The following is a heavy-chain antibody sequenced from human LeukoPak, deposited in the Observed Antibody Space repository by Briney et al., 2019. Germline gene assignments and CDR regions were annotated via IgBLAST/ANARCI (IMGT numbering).Heavy chain of an antibody. D-gene: IGHD2-2*01. CDR3: ARGGSTSCYG. V-gene: IGHV3-74*01. Sequence: GGSLRLSCATSGVTFSSYWMHWVRQAPGKGLVWVSRINSDGSSTSYADSVKGRFTISRDNAKNTLYLQINSLRAEDTAVYYCARGGSTSCYGWGQGTLVIVSS. CDR2: INSDGSST. CDR1: GVTFSSYW. J-gene: IGHJ4*02.